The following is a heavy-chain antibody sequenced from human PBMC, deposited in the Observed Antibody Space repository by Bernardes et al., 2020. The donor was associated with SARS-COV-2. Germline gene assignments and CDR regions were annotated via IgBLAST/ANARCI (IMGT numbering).Heavy chain of an antibody. CDR1: GFTFSSYS. V-gene: IGHV3-30*04. D-gene: IGHD6-19*01. J-gene: IGHJ4*02. Sequence: GGSLRLSCAASGFTFSSYSMHWVRQGPGKGLEGVAGISYDGSNKYYADSVKGRFTISRDNSKNTLYLQMNSLRAEDTAVYYCATFGGVAGPFDYWGQGTLVTVSS. CDR2: ISYDGSNK. CDR3: ATFGGVAGPFDY.